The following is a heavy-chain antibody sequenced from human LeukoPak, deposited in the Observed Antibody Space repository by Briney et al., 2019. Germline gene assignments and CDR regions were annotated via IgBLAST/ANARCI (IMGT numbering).Heavy chain of an antibody. CDR3: ARVRITFGGVIVIPDAFDI. V-gene: IGHV4-59*12. CDR1: GGSISNYY. D-gene: IGHD3-16*02. Sequence: SETLSLTCTVSGGSISNYYWSWIRQSPGKGLEWIGYIYYTGNTNYNPSLESRVTISVDRSKNQFSLKLSSVTAADTAVYYCARVRITFGGVIVIPDAFDIWGQGTMVTVSS. CDR2: IYYTGNT. J-gene: IGHJ3*02.